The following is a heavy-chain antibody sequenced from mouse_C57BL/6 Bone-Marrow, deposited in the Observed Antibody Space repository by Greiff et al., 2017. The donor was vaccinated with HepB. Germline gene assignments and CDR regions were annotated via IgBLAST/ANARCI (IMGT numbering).Heavy chain of an antibody. CDR1: GYAFTNYL. CDR2: INPGSGGT. D-gene: IGHD2-1*01. V-gene: IGHV1-54*01. J-gene: IGHJ2*01. Sequence: QVHVKQSGAELVRPGTSVKVSCKASGYAFTNYLIEWVKQRPGQGLEWIGVINPGSGGTNYNEKFKGKATLTADKSSSTAYMQLSSLTSEDSAVYFCARGNYGNYDYFDDWGQGTTLTVSS. CDR3: ARGNYGNYDYFDD.